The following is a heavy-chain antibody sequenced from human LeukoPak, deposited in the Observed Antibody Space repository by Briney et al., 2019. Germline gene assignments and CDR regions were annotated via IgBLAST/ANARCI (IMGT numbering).Heavy chain of an antibody. J-gene: IGHJ3*02. V-gene: IGHV3-7*01. CDR3: ARDPYFDAFDM. CDR1: GFTFSRYW. CDR2: INQDGSAR. Sequence: GGSLRLSCAASGFTFSRYWMSWVRQAPGKGLEWVANINQDGSARYHVDSVGGRFTISRDNARNSLFLQMDSLRAEDTAVYYCARDPYFDAFDMWGQGTMVTVSS. D-gene: IGHD3-3*01.